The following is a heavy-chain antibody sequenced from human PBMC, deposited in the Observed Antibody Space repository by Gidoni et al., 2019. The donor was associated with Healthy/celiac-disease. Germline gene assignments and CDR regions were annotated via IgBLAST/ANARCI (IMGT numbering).Heavy chain of an antibody. CDR3: ARDNYGSGSYLGSYYYYYMDV. V-gene: IGHV3-33*01. Sequence: QVQLVESGGGAVQPGRSLRLSGAAPGCTFSSEGMHCVRLAPGRGLELVAVLWYDGSSKSYADSVGGRFTISRDTSKNTLYLQMNSLRAEDTAVYYCARDNYGSGSYLGSYYYYYMDVWGKGTTVTVSS. CDR2: LWYDGSSK. D-gene: IGHD3-10*01. CDR1: GCTFSSEG. J-gene: IGHJ6*03.